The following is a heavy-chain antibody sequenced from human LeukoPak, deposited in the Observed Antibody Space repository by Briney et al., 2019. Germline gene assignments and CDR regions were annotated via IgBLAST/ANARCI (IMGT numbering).Heavy chain of an antibody. CDR3: AKSQGTIATCFDY. CDR1: GFTFSNYP. Sequence: GRSLRLSCAASGFTFSNYPIHWVRQAPGKGLEWVSAISGTGGSTYYADSVKGRFTISRDISMTTLFLQMDSLRAEDTAVYYCAKSQGTIATCFDYWGQGSLVTVSS. J-gene: IGHJ4*02. D-gene: IGHD2-21*01. V-gene: IGHV3-23*01. CDR2: ISGTGGST.